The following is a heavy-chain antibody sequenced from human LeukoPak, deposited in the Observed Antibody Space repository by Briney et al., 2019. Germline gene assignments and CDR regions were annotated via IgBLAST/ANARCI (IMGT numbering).Heavy chain of an antibody. CDR3: AREIVSAVAGNFDC. V-gene: IGHV3-48*03. CDR1: GFTFSTYE. D-gene: IGHD6-19*01. J-gene: IGHJ4*02. CDR2: ISSGDGTR. Sequence: PGGSLRLSCAASGFTFSTYEMNWVRQAPGKGLEWLSYISSGDGTRTYADSVKGRFTISRDNAKNSLYLEMNSLRAEDTAVYYCAREIVSAVAGNFDCWGQGTLVTVSS.